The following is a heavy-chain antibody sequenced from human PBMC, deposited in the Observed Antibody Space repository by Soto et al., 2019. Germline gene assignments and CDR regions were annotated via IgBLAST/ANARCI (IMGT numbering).Heavy chain of an antibody. V-gene: IGHV4-39*01. D-gene: IGHD1-1*01. J-gene: IGHJ4*02. Sequence: ASETLSLTCTVSGGSISSSSYYWGWIRQPPGKGLEWIGSIYYSGSTYYNPSLKSRVTISVDTSKNQFSLKLSSVTAADTAVYYCARLEPSGSWGQGTLVTVSS. CDR1: GGSISSSSYY. CDR3: ARLEPSGS. CDR2: IYYSGST.